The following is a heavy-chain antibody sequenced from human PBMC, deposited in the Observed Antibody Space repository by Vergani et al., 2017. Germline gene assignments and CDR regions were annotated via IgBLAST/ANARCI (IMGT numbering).Heavy chain of an antibody. CDR1: GFNFGEYG. J-gene: IGHJ5*01. Sequence: EVQLVESGGDLVQPGRSLRLSCQTSGFNFGEYGVSWVRQAPGKGLEWIGFIRSKTYGATTEYAASVRGRFTISRDDSKGIAYLQMSSLRADDTAVYYCVRGGLATIYNWFDPWGQGTRVTVSS. V-gene: IGHV3-49*04. D-gene: IGHD5-24*01. CDR3: VRGGLATIYNWFDP. CDR2: IRSKTYGATT.